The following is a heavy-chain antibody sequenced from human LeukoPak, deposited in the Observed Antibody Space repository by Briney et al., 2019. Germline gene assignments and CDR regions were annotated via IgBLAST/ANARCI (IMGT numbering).Heavy chain of an antibody. D-gene: IGHD6-6*01. Sequence: SVKVSCKASGYTFTSYAMHWVRQAPGKSLGGMGWINAGNGNTKYSQKFQGRVTITRDTSASTAYMELSSLRSEDTAVYYCARDSIAARPFFYWGQGTLVTVSS. J-gene: IGHJ4*02. CDR1: GYTFTSYA. V-gene: IGHV1-3*01. CDR3: ARDSIAARPFFY. CDR2: INAGNGNT.